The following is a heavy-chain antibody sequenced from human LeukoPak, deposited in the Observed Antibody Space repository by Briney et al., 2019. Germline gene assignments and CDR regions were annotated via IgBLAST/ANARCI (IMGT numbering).Heavy chain of an antibody. CDR3: ARHSFPYYYDSSGENWFDP. CDR1: GGSISTSAYH. D-gene: IGHD3-22*01. Sequence: SETLSLTCTVSGGSISTSAYHWGWTRQSPGKGLEWIGTIDHTVSTYYNPSLKSRVTISVDTSKNQFSLKLSSVTAADTAVYYCARHSFPYYYDSSGENWFDPWGQGTLVTVSS. V-gene: IGHV4-39*01. J-gene: IGHJ5*02. CDR2: IDHTVST.